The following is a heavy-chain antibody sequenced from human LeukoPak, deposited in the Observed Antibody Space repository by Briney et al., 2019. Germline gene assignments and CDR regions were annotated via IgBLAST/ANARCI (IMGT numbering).Heavy chain of an antibody. CDR1: GCTFRSYW. CDR2: INQTGSMQ. J-gene: IGHJ4*02. D-gene: IGHD5-12*01. V-gene: IGHV3-7*01. Sequence: PGGSLRLSCAASGCTFRSYWMSWVRQAPGKGLEWVAHINQTGSMQYYVDSVKGRFTISRAYAKNSLYVQMNSLTAEETAVYYCARVGYSGWNLEYWGQGTLVTVSS. CDR3: ARVGYSGWNLEY.